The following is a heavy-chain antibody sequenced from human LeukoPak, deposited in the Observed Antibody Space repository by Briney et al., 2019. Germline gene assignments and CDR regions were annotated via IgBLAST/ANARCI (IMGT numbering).Heavy chain of an antibody. J-gene: IGHJ6*03. V-gene: IGHV3-23*01. D-gene: IGHD5-24*01. CDR3: ARREMATIGNYYMDV. CDR1: GFTLSSYA. CDR2: TSSSDAGT. Sequence: PGGSLRLSCAASGFTLSSYAMSWVRQAPGKGLEWVSATSSSDAGTYYAESVRGRFTISRDNSKNTLFLQMNSLRAEDAAVYYCARREMATIGNYYMDVWGKGTTVTVSS.